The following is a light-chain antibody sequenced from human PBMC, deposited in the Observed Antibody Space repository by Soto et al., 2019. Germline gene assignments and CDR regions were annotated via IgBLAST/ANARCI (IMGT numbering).Light chain of an antibody. CDR2: GAS. V-gene: IGKV3D-15*01. J-gene: IGKJ5*01. CDR3: QQYNNWPAIT. CDR1: QSLRSN. Sequence: EIVMTQSPATLSVSPGERATLSFRSSQSLRSNLAWYQQKPGQAPRLLIYGASTRATGIPARFSGSGSGTEFTLTISSLQSEDFAVYYCQQYNNWPAITFGQGARLEI.